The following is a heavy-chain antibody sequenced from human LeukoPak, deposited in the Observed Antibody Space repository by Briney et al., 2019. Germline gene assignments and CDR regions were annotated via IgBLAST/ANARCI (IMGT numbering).Heavy chain of an antibody. J-gene: IGHJ5*02. V-gene: IGHV3-23*01. Sequence: GGSLRLSCAASGFTFSSYAMSWVRQAPGKGLEWVSLISDSGGTTYYADSVKGRFTISRDNSNNTLYMQMNSLRAEDTAVYYCAKDLAAPIYGSGTFYNPAFDPWGQGTLVTVSS. CDR2: ISDSGGTT. CDR3: AKDLAAPIYGSGTFYNPAFDP. CDR1: GFTFSSYA. D-gene: IGHD3-10*01.